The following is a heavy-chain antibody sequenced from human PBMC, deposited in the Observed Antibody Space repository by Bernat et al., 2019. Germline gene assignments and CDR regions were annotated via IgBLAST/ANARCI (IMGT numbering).Heavy chain of an antibody. Sequence: EVQLVESGGGLIQPGGSLRLSCAASGFTVSNNYMSWVRQAPGKGLEWVSVIYSGGSTYYADSVKGRFTISRDNSKNTLYFQMNSLRAEDTGLEYWAGGDSSLHYYMAVWGKGTTITVSS. CDR2: IYSGGST. CDR1: GFTVSNNY. V-gene: IGHV3-53*01. CDR3: AGGDSSLHYYMAV. D-gene: IGHD3-22*01. J-gene: IGHJ6*03.